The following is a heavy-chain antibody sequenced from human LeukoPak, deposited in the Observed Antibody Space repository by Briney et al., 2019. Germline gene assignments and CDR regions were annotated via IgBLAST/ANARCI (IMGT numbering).Heavy chain of an antibody. CDR2: INPNSGGT. CDR1: GYTFTGYY. J-gene: IGHJ4*02. V-gene: IGHV1-2*02. Sequence: ASVKVSCKASGYTFTGYYMHWVRQAPGQGLEWMGWINPNSGGTNYAQKFQGRVTMTRDTSISTAYMELSRLRSDDTAVHYCAREGDTVLRYFDWVPYFDYWGQGTLVTVSS. CDR3: AREGDTVLRYFDWVPYFDY. D-gene: IGHD3-9*01.